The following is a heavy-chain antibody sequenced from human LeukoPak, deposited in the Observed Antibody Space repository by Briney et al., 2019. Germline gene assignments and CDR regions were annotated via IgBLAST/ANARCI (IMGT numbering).Heavy chain of an antibody. J-gene: IGHJ4*02. Sequence: ASVKVSCKTSGYTFTGYYMHWVRQAPGQGLEWMGWINPNSGGTNYAQKFQGWVTMTRDTSISTAYMELSRLRSDDTAVYYCARDSRHDYDILTGYSPFDYWGQGTLVSVSS. CDR3: ARDSRHDYDILTGYSPFDY. CDR2: INPNSGGT. V-gene: IGHV1-2*04. CDR1: GYTFTGYY. D-gene: IGHD3-9*01.